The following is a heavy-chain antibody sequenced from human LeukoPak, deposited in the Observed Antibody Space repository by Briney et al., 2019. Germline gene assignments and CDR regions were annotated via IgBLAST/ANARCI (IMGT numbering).Heavy chain of an antibody. CDR1: GYTFSNYA. V-gene: IGHV1-3*01. CDR3: ARGRERAWSAVGFHPPSYYFDY. J-gene: IGHJ4*02. Sequence: GASVKVSCKASGYTFSNYAIHWVRQAPGQRFEWMGWINAGNGHTKYSQNFQGRVTITRDSSASTAYMELSSLRSEDTAVYYCARGRERAWSAVGFHPPSYYFDYWGQGTLVTVSS. D-gene: IGHD3-3*01. CDR2: INAGNGHT.